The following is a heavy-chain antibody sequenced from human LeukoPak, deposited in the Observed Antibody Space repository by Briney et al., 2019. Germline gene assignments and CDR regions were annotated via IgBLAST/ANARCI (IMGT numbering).Heavy chain of an antibody. CDR1: GFTFSSYN. CDR2: ISSSGSSL. V-gene: IGHV3-48*01. Sequence: PGGSLRLSCVASGFTFSSYNMNWVRQAPGKGLEWVSYISSSGSSLYYADSVKGRFTISRDNAKNSLFLQMNSLRAEDTAVYYCASKIDYWGQGTLVTVSS. CDR3: ASKIDY. J-gene: IGHJ4*02.